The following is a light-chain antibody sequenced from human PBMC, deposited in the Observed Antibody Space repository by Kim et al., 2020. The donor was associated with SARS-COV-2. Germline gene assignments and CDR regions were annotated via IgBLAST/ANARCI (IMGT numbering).Light chain of an antibody. CDR1: QGINSL. V-gene: IGKV1-12*01. J-gene: IGKJ4*01. Sequence: DIQMTQSPSSVSASVGDRVTITCRASQGINSLLAWYQQKPGKAPKLLIFPASSLESGVPSRFSGSGSGTDFTLTISSLQPEEFATYFCQQANNFPLTFGGGTKVDIK. CDR3: QQANNFPLT. CDR2: PAS.